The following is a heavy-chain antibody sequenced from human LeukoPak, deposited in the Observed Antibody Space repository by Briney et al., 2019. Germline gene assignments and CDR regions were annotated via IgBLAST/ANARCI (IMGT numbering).Heavy chain of an antibody. D-gene: IGHD3-10*01. CDR2: MNPNSGNT. CDR3: ARNKGSGSYYDAFDI. CDR1: GGTFSSYA. Sequence: GASVKVSCKASGGTFSSYAISWVRQATGQGLEWMGWMNPNSGNTGYAQKFQGRVTMTRNTSISTAYMELSSLRSEDTAVYYCARNKGSGSYYDAFDIWGQGTLVTVSS. J-gene: IGHJ3*02. V-gene: IGHV1-8*02.